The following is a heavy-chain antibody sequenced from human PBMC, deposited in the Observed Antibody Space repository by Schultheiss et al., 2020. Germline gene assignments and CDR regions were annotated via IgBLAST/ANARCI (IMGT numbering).Heavy chain of an antibody. CDR1: GFTFSSYG. CDR3: ARDPYSGTYYVIDAFDV. V-gene: IGHV3-33*01. CDR2: IWYDGSNK. J-gene: IGHJ3*01. D-gene: IGHD1-26*01. Sequence: GGSLRLSCAASGFTFSSYGMHWVRQAPGKGLEWVAVIWYDGSNKYYADSVKGRFTICRDNSKNTLYLQMNSLRAEDTAVYYCARDPYSGTYYVIDAFDVWGQGTMVTVSS.